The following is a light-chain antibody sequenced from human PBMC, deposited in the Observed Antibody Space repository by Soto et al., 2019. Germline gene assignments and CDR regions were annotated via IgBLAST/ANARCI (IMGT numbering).Light chain of an antibody. J-gene: IGLJ2*01. V-gene: IGLV2-14*01. CDR1: SSDVGYYNY. CDR2: DVY. CDR3: CSHPSTNTPVV. Sequence: QSALTQPASVSGSPGQSLTISCTGTSSDVGYYNYVSWYQQHTGKAPKLLIYDVYSRHSGGSNRFSGSKSGNTAALTISGLQAEDEADYYCCSHPSTNTPVVFGGGTKLTVL.